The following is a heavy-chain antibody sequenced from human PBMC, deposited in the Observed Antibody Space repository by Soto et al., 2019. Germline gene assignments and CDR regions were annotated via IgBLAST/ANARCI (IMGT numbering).Heavy chain of an antibody. CDR1: GFTFSSYW. V-gene: IGHV3-74*01. Sequence: EMQLVESGGGLVQPGGSRRLSCATSGFTFSSYWMHWVRQAPGKGLVWVSRISGDMSSTSYADSVKGRFTISRDNAKNTLYLQMDSLRAEDTAVYYCARGIGYSAQDYWGQGTLVTVSS. CDR2: ISGDMSST. D-gene: IGHD1-1*01. CDR3: ARGIGYSAQDY. J-gene: IGHJ4*02.